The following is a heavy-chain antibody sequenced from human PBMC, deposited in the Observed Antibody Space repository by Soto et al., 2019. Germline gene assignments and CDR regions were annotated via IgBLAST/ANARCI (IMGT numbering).Heavy chain of an antibody. J-gene: IGHJ6*02. CDR1: GFSLSNYW. D-gene: IGHD6-19*01. V-gene: IGHV3-7*03. CDR3: VRIRIVAGNDV. Sequence: EAQLVESGGGSVQPGGSLRLSCAASGFSLSNYWMTWVRQAPGKGLEWVANINQGGSETYHVDFVKGRFTISRDNAKNSVYLQMNSLRDEDTAVYCCVRIRIVAGNDVWGHGTTVTVSS. CDR2: INQGGSET.